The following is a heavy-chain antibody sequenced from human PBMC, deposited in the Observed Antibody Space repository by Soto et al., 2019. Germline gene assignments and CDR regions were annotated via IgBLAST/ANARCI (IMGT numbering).Heavy chain of an antibody. CDR2: IYPSDSDT. CDR1: GYDFSTHW. Sequence: GESLKISCKASGYDFSTHWIGWVRHMPGKGLQWMAIIYPSDSDTKYSPSFQGHVTISVDKSISTAYLQWSGLQASDSAKYYCARLFTDAGFWDYFHYWGPGTLLSLST. J-gene: IGHJ4*02. D-gene: IGHD3-16*01. CDR3: ARLFTDAGFWDYFHY. V-gene: IGHV5-51*01.